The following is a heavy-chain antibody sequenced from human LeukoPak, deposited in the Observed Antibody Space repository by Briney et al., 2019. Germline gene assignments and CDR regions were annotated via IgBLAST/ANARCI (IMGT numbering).Heavy chain of an antibody. V-gene: IGHV1-2*02. Sequence: ASVKVSCKASGYTFTGYYMHWVRQAPGQGLEWMGWINPNSGGTNYAQKFQGRVAMTRDTSISTAYMELSSLRSEDTAVYYCARGGYSSGWHFDYWGQGTLVTVSS. CDR1: GYTFTGYY. J-gene: IGHJ4*02. CDR3: ARGGYSSGWHFDY. CDR2: INPNSGGT. D-gene: IGHD6-19*01.